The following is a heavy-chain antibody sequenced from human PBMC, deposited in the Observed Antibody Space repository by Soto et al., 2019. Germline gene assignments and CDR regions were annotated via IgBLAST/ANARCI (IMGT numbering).Heavy chain of an antibody. V-gene: IGHV1-69*06. Sequence: QVQLVQSGAEVKKPGSSVKVSCKASGGTFSSYAISWVRQAPGQGLEWMGGIIPIFGTANYAQKFQGRVTITADKSTSTAYMELSSLRSEDTAVYYCASQDRGDCSGGSCYSNYYYYGMDVWGQGTTVTVSS. J-gene: IGHJ6*02. CDR1: GGTFSSYA. CDR3: ASQDRGDCSGGSCYSNYYYYGMDV. D-gene: IGHD2-15*01. CDR2: IIPIFGTA.